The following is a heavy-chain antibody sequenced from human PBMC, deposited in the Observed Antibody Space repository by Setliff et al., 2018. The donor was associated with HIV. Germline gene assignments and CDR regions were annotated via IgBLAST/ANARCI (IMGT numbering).Heavy chain of an antibody. D-gene: IGHD2-2*01. CDR2: IKRDGSEQ. Sequence: PGGSLRLSCAASGFTFSNYWMSWVRQAPGKGLEWVANIKRDGSEQYYVDSVKGRFTISRDNAKNSLHLQMHSLGADDTAIYYCASPSPYCTTASCPEYFLHWGQGTLVTVSS. CDR3: ASPSPYCTTASCPEYFLH. CDR1: GFTFSNYW. V-gene: IGHV3-7*01. J-gene: IGHJ1*01.